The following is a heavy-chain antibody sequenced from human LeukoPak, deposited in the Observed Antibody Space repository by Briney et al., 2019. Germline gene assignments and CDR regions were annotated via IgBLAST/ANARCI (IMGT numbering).Heavy chain of an antibody. CDR2: LSDSGGGT. CDR3: AKRGVVIRVFLVGFHKEAYYFDS. Sequence: GGSLRLSCAVSGLTLSNYGMSWVRQAPGKGLEWVAGLSDSGGGTNYADSVQGRFTISRDNPKNTLYLQMNSLRAEDTAVYFCAKRGVVIRVFLVGFHKEAYYFDSWGQGALVTVSS. CDR1: GLTLSNYG. D-gene: IGHD3-10*01. V-gene: IGHV3-23*01. J-gene: IGHJ4*02.